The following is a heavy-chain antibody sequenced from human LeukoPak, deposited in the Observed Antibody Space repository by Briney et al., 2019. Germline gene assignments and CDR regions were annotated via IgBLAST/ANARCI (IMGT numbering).Heavy chain of an antibody. Sequence: GGSLRLSCAASGFTFSSYSMNWVRQAPGRGLEWVSFISSSTSYISYADSVKGRFTISRDNAKSSLWLQMNSLRAEDTAVYYCARATNGRFDIWGQGTMVTVSS. CDR1: GFTFSSYS. J-gene: IGHJ3*02. V-gene: IGHV3-21*01. CDR2: ISSSTSYI. CDR3: ARATNGRFDI. D-gene: IGHD2-8*01.